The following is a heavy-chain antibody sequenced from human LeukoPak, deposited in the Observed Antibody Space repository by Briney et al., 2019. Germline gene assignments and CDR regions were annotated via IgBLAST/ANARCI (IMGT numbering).Heavy chain of an antibody. J-gene: IGHJ4*02. Sequence: GGSLRLSCAASGFTFDDYAMHWVRQAPGKGLEWVSGISWNSGSIGYADSVKGRFTISRDNAKNSLYLQMNSLRAEDTALYYCAKDMSPTRLAAAGIGDYWGQGTLVTVSS. CDR2: ISWNSGSI. CDR3: AKDMSPTRLAAAGIGDY. V-gene: IGHV3-9*01. D-gene: IGHD6-13*01. CDR1: GFTFDDYA.